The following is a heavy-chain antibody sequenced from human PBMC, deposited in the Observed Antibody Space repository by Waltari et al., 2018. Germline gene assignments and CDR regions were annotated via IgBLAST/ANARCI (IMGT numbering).Heavy chain of an antibody. CDR2: ISPIFSTA. Sequence: QVQLVQSGAEVKKPGSSVKVSCKASGGTFSNYALSWVRQAPGQGLEWMGRISPIFSTANYAQKFQGRVTITADESTSTAYMELSSLRSEDTAVYYCASDYYDSSGYQYWGQGTLVTVSS. D-gene: IGHD3-22*01. V-gene: IGHV1-69*15. CDR1: GGTFSNYA. J-gene: IGHJ4*02. CDR3: ASDYYDSSGYQY.